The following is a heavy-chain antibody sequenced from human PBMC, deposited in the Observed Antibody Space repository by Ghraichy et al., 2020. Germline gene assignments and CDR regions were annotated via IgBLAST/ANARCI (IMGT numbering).Heavy chain of an antibody. CDR3: ARVPYYDSSGDFNFDY. CDR2: TYYRSKWYN. D-gene: IGHD3-22*01. V-gene: IGHV6-1*01. Sequence: SQTLSLTCAISGDSVSSNSAAWNWIRQSPSRGLEWLGRTYYRSKWYNDYAVSVKSRITINPDTSKNQFSLQLNSVTPEDTAVYYCARVPYYDSSGDFNFDYWGQGTLVTVSS. CDR1: GDSVSSNSAA. J-gene: IGHJ4*02.